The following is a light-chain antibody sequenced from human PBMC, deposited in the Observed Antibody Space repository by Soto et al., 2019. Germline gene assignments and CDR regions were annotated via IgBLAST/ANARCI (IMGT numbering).Light chain of an antibody. V-gene: IGKV1-5*03. Sequence: DIQMTQSPSTLSASVGDRVTITCRASQTVSSWLAWYQQKPGKAPNLLIYKASTLQSGVPSRFSGSGSGTEFTLTISNLQPDDFATYYCQQYNSYSRTFGQGTKVEIK. CDR1: QTVSSW. CDR3: QQYNSYSRT. CDR2: KAS. J-gene: IGKJ1*01.